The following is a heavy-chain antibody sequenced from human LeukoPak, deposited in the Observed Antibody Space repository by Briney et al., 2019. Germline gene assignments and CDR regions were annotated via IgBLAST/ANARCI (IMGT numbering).Heavy chain of an antibody. Sequence: GASVKVSCKASGYTFTSYYMHWVRQAPGQGLEWMGIINPSGGSTSYAQKFQGRVTMTRDTSTSTVYMELSSLRSEDTAVYYCATSRTPYGSSSSGPLDYWGQGTLVTVSS. CDR1: GYTFTSYY. CDR2: INPSGGST. V-gene: IGHV1-46*01. D-gene: IGHD6-6*01. J-gene: IGHJ4*02. CDR3: ATSRTPYGSSSSGPLDY.